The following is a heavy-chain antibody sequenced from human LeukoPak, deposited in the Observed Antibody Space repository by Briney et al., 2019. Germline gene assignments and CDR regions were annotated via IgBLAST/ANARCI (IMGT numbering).Heavy chain of an antibody. D-gene: IGHD7-27*01. Sequence: GGSLRLSCAASGFTLSSYSMNWVRQAPGKGLEWVSSISSSSSYIYYADSVKGRFTISRDNAKNSLYLQMNSLRAEDTAVYYCARTGDSYGMDVWGQGTTVTVSS. CDR2: ISSSSSYI. CDR1: GFTLSSYS. CDR3: ARTGDSYGMDV. J-gene: IGHJ6*02. V-gene: IGHV3-21*01.